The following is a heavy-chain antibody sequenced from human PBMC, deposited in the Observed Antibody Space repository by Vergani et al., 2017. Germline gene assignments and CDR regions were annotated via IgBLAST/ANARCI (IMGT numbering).Heavy chain of an antibody. CDR2: TWYEGNNN. J-gene: IGHJ4*02. CDR3: AKDVYYGSGLYYFDY. CDR1: GFSFRGHG. V-gene: IGHV3-30*18. D-gene: IGHD3-10*01. Sequence: QVHLVESGGGVVQPGRSLTLSCVASGFSFRGHGMHWVRQAPGTGLEWVAMTWYEGNNNYYADSVKGRFTISKDISKNTLYLQMNSLRAEDTAVYYCAKDVYYGSGLYYFDYWGQGTLVTVSS.